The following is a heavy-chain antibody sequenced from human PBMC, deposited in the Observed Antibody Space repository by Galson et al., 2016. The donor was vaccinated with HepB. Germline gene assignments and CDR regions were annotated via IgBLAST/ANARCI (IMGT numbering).Heavy chain of an antibody. Sequence: SETLSLTCTVSGDSMNIYFWNWIRQPAGKGLEWIGRVYASGDTNYNPSLKSRVTMSLDTSLRQFSLKLTSVTAADTAVYYCARETVALAAHDIWGQGILVAVS. V-gene: IGHV4-4*07. CDR1: GDSMNIYF. J-gene: IGHJ4*02. D-gene: IGHD6-25*01. CDR3: ARETVALAAHDI. CDR2: VYASGDT.